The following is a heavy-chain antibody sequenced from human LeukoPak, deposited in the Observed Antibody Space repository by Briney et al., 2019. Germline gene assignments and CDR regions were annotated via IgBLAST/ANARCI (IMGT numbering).Heavy chain of an antibody. CDR2: ISYDGSNK. D-gene: IGHD6-19*01. CDR1: GFTFSSYG. V-gene: IGHV3-30*18. CDR3: AKDPRYSSGQGYY. J-gene: IGHJ4*02. Sequence: GRSLRLSCAASGFTFSSYGMHWVRQAPGKGPEWVAVISYDGSNKYYADSVKGRFTISRDNSKNTLYLQMNSLRAEDTAVYYCAKDPRYSSGQGYYWGQGTLVTVSS.